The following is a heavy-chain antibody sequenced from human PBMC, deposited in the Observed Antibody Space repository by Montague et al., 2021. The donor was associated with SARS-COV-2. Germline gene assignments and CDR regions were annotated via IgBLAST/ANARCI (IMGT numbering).Heavy chain of an antibody. CDR3: ARDGGIEDSGSNTWSYYYYGMDV. CDR1: GGSISSGSYY. CDR2: IYTSGST. J-gene: IGHJ6*02. Sequence: TLSLTCTVSGGSISSGSYYWSWIRQPAGKGLEWIGRIYTSGSTNYNPSLKSRVTISVDTSKNQFSLKLSSVTAADTAVYYCARDGGIEDSGSNTWSYYYYGMDVWGHGTTVTVSS. V-gene: IGHV4-61*02. D-gene: IGHD3-22*01.